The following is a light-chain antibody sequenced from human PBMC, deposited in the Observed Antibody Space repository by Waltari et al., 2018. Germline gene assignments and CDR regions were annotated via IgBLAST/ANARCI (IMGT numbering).Light chain of an antibody. V-gene: IGLV2-14*01. CDR1: TCNVGVYNY. Sequence: SALPQPAPVPGSPGQETTSSCTGPTCNVGVYNYVPWYQQHPGKAPNLMIYDVSERPSGVSSRFSGSKSGNTASLTISGLQADDEAVYYCNSYTGRSTWVFGGGTKLTVL. CDR2: DVS. CDR3: NSYTGRSTWV. J-gene: IGLJ3*02.